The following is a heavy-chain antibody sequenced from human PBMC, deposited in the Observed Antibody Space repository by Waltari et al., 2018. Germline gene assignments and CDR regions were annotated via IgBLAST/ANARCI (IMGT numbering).Heavy chain of an antibody. V-gene: IGHV3-66*01. Sequence: EVQLVESGGGLVQPGGSLRLSCVASGFTVRNNYISWVRQAPGKGLELVSVLYAGGSTYYANSVKDRFTISRDNSKNTLYLQMNSLRADDTAVYYCAKGAYRSSLFDYWGQGTLVTVSS. CDR3: AKGAYRSSLFDY. CDR1: GFTVRNNY. J-gene: IGHJ4*02. D-gene: IGHD6-13*01. CDR2: LYAGGST.